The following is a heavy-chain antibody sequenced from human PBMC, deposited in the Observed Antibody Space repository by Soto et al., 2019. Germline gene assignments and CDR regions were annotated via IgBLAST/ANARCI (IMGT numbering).Heavy chain of an antibody. CDR3: ARDKSGPPPYYYGSGSHIISYWFDP. D-gene: IGHD3-10*01. CDR1: GGSVSSGSYY. V-gene: IGHV4-61*01. J-gene: IGHJ5*02. Sequence: SETLSLTCTVSGGSVSSGSYYWSWIRQPPGKGLEWIGYIYYSGSTNYNPSLKSRVTISVDTSKNQFSLKLSSVTAADTAVYYCARDKSGPPPYYYGSGSHIISYWFDPWGQGTLVTVSS. CDR2: IYYSGST.